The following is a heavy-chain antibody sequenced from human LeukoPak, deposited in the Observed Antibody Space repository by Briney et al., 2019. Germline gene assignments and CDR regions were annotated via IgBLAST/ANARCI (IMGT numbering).Heavy chain of an antibody. Sequence: PGGSLRLSCTGSGFTFGDYAMNWVRQAPGKGLEWVGFIRSKAYGGTTEYAASVRGRFTISRDDSKSIAYLQMNSLWTEDTAVYYCTRVIVATKDYWGQGSMVCVSS. V-gene: IGHV3-49*04. CDR3: TRVIVATKDY. CDR1: GFTFGDYA. CDR2: IRSKAYGGTT. D-gene: IGHD5-12*01. J-gene: IGHJ4*02.